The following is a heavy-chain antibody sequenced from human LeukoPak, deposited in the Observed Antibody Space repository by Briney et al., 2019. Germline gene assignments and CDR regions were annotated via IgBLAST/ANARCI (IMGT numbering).Heavy chain of an antibody. CDR3: ARENYDYVWGSYRPTH. V-gene: IGHV4-39*02. CDR2: IYYSGST. Sequence: PSETLSLTCTVSGGSISSSSYYWGWIRQPPGKGLERIGSIYYSGSTYYNPSLKSRVTISVDTSKNQFSLKLSSVTAADTAVYYCARENYDYVWGSYRPTHWGQGTLVTVSS. D-gene: IGHD3-16*02. J-gene: IGHJ4*02. CDR1: GGSISSSSYY.